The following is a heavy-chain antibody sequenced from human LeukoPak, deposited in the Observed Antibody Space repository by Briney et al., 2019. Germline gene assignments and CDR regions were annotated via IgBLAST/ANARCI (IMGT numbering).Heavy chain of an antibody. CDR1: GYTFTSYA. V-gene: IGHV7-4-1*02. Sequence: EASVKVSCKASGYTFTSYAMNWVRQAPGQGLEWMGWINTNTGNPTYAQGFTGRFVFSLDTSVSTAYLQINSLKAEDTAVYYCARDRSGGGVTGPFDYWGQETLVTVSS. J-gene: IGHJ4*02. CDR3: ARDRSGGGVTGPFDY. D-gene: IGHD3-10*01. CDR2: INTNTGNP.